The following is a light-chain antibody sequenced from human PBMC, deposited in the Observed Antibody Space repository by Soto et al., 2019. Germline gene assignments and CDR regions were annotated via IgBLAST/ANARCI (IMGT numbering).Light chain of an antibody. CDR3: QQYYSIPLT. CDR2: DAS. J-gene: IGKJ4*01. Sequence: EIVLTQSPATLSLSPGERATLSCRASQSVSSYLAWYQQKPGQAPRLLIYDASNRATGIPARFSGSGSGTDFTLTISSLQAEDVAVYYCQQYYSIPLTFGGGTKVDIK. V-gene: IGKV3-11*01. CDR1: QSVSSY.